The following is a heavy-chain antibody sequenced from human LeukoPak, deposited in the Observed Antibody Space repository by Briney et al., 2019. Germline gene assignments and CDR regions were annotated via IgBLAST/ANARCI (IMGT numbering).Heavy chain of an antibody. CDR1: GFTFSSYS. Sequence: PGGSLRLSCAASGFTFSSYSMNWVRQAPGKGLEWVSSISSSGSTIYYADSVKGRFTISRDNAKNSLYLQMNSLRAEDTAVYYCARDHSSGYYTQYYYYMDVWGKGTTVTISS. J-gene: IGHJ6*03. CDR2: ISSSGSTI. V-gene: IGHV3-48*04. CDR3: ARDHSSGYYTQYYYYMDV. D-gene: IGHD3-22*01.